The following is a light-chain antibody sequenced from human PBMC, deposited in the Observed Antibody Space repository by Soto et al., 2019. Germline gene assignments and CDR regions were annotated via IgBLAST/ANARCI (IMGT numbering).Light chain of an antibody. J-gene: IGKJ1*01. CDR2: GAS. Sequence: DIQMTQSPSSLSASIGDRVTITCRASQSISTDLNWYQQQPGKAPKVLTYGASTLQSGVPSRFAGSGSGTDFTVTINSLQSEDFATYFCQQSYTTPRTFGQGTKVDIK. CDR3: QQSYTTPRT. V-gene: IGKV1-39*01. CDR1: QSISTD.